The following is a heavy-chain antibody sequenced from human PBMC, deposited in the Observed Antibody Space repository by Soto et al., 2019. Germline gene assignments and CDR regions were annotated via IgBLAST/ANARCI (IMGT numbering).Heavy chain of an antibody. D-gene: IGHD2-15*01. J-gene: IGHJ2*01. CDR3: AKSHGCGGSGCYTGTYWYFDL. V-gene: IGHV3-23*01. CDR2: ISGSGANT. Sequence: EVQLLESGGGLVQPGVSLRLSCAASGFSFSNSAMNWVRQAPGKGLEWVSTISGSGANTYYADSVKGRFTISRDNSKNTLSLQMNSLRAEDTAVYYCAKSHGCGGSGCYTGTYWYFDLWGRGTLVTVSS. CDR1: GFSFSNSA.